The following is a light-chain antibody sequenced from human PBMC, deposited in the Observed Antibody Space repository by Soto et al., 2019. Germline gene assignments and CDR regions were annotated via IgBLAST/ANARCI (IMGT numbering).Light chain of an antibody. Sequence: EIVLTQSPATLSVSPGERATLSCRASQSVSSNLAWYQQTPGQAPRLLIYGASNRATGIPARFSGSGSGTEFTLTISSLEPEDFAVYYCQQRSNWPLTFGGGTKVDIK. V-gene: IGKV3-11*01. J-gene: IGKJ4*01. CDR3: QQRSNWPLT. CDR2: GAS. CDR1: QSVSSN.